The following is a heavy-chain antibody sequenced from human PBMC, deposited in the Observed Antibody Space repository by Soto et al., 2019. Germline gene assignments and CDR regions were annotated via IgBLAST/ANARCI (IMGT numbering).Heavy chain of an antibody. D-gene: IGHD4-17*01. CDR2: INHSGST. CDR3: ARGNTVTTGYYYYYYMDV. J-gene: IGHJ6*03. Sequence: SETLSLTCAVYGGSFSGYYWSWIRQPPGKGLEWIGEINHSGSTNYNPSLKSRVTISVDTSKNQFSLKLSSVTAADTAVYYCARGNTVTTGYYYYYYMDVWGKGTTVTVSS. V-gene: IGHV4-34*01. CDR1: GGSFSGYY.